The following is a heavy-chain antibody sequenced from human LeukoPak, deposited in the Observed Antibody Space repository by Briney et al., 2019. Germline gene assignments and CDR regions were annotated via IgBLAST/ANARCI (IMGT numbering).Heavy chain of an antibody. CDR2: ISSSSSYI. CDR1: GFTFSSYS. Sequence: GGSLRLSCAASGFTFSSYSMNWVRQAPGKGLEWVSSISSSSSYIYYADSVKGRFTISRDNAKNSLYLQMNSLIAEDTAVYYCARGRSPGIAAAGTEGAFDIWGQGTMVTVSS. J-gene: IGHJ3*02. D-gene: IGHD6-13*01. V-gene: IGHV3-21*01. CDR3: ARGRSPGIAAAGTEGAFDI.